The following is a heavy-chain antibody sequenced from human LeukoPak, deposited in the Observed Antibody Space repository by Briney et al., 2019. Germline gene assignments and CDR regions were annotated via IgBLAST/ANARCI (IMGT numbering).Heavy chain of an antibody. V-gene: IGHV3-21*01. CDR3: ARGLHFRVYDSSDYYPY. CDR1: AFTFSSYG. D-gene: IGHD3-22*01. CDR2: ISGDGRDI. J-gene: IGHJ4*02. Sequence: GGSLRLSCAASAFTFSSYGMSWVRQAPGKGLEWVSAISGDGRDIFYADSVKGRFTISRDNAKNSLYLQMNSLRAEDTAVYYCARGLHFRVYDSSDYYPYWGQGTLVTVSS.